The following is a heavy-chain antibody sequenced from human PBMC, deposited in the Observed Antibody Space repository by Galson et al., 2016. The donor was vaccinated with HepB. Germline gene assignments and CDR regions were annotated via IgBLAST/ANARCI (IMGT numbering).Heavy chain of an antibody. CDR2: TSYDGGIK. J-gene: IGHJ6*04. V-gene: IGHV3-30*14. D-gene: IGHD4-17*01. Sequence: SLRLSCAASGFSFRSYAMHWVRQAPGKGLEWVGLTSYDGGIKFYADSVRGRFTISRDNSKNTLYVQMNSLRPEDTAVYYCARDIHTVTIPPYLYGLDVWGKGTTVTVSS. CDR3: ARDIHTVTIPPYLYGLDV. CDR1: GFSFRSYA.